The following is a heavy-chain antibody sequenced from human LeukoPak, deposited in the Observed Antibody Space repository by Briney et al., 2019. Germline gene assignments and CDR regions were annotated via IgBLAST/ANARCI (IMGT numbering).Heavy chain of an antibody. CDR2: IRQDGIDK. CDR1: GFTFSIYW. V-gene: IGHV3-7*01. CDR3: VREDIGEIAAAKSHFDY. J-gene: IGHJ4*02. D-gene: IGHD6-13*01. Sequence: PGGSLRLSCAASGFTFSIYWMSWVRQAPGKALEWVANIRQDGIDKYYVDSVKGRSTISRDNAQNSLYLQMNSLRAEDTAVYYCVREDIGEIAAAKSHFDYWGQGTLVTVSS.